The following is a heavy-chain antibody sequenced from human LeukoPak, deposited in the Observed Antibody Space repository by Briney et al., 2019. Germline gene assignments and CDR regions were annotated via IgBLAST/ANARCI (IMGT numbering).Heavy chain of an antibody. CDR2: IKEDGSEK. CDR3: ARVQVYDGNFYRANDY. Sequence: GGSLRLSCAASGVTFCNYCMTCVRQAPGKGLEWGANIKEDGSEKYNVDSVKGRFTMSRDNAKKSLYLQMNSLRAEDTAVYYCARVQVYDGNFYRANDYWGQGTLVTVSS. J-gene: IGHJ4*02. D-gene: IGHD2/OR15-2a*01. CDR1: GVTFCNYC. V-gene: IGHV3-7*01.